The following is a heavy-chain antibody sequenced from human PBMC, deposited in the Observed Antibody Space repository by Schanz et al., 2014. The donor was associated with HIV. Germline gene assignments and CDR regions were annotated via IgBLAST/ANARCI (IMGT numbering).Heavy chain of an antibody. J-gene: IGHJ4*02. V-gene: IGHV1-18*01. CDR2: ISVYNGNT. CDR1: GGSFSRSA. Sequence: VQLVQSGAEVKKPGSSVKVSCKASGGSFSRSAVSWGRQAPGKGLEGMGWISVYNGNTNYSEKLQGRVTRTTDTSTSTAYMELRSLRSDDTAVYYCARGLVGGGFWGQGTLVTVSS. D-gene: IGHD1-26*01. CDR3: ARGLVGGGF.